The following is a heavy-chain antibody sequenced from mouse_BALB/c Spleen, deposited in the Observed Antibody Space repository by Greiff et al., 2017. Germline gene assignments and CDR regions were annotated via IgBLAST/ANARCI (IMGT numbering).Heavy chain of an antibody. V-gene: IGHV1S137*01. CDR1: GYTFTDYA. CDR3: ARGYPRYFDV. J-gene: IGHJ1*01. Sequence: VKLMESGAELVRPGVSVKISCKGSGYTFTDYAMHWVKQSHAKSLEWIGVISTYYGDASYNQKFKGKATMTVDKSSSTAYMELARLTSEDSAIYYCARGYPRYFDVWGAGTTVTVSS. D-gene: IGHD2-2*01. CDR2: ISTYYGDA.